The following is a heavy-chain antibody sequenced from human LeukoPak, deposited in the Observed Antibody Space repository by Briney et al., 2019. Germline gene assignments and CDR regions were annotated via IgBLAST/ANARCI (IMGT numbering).Heavy chain of an antibody. J-gene: IGHJ4*02. D-gene: IGHD2-15*01. CDR3: ARLIVRAYFDY. CDR2: ITPIGDNT. Sequence: GGPLRLSCAASGFTFSTYAMGWVRQAPGKGLEWVSSITPIGDNTFSADSVKGRFTISRDNSKNTLYLQMNSLRAEDTAVYYCARLIVRAYFDYWGQGILDSVSS. V-gene: IGHV3-23*01. CDR1: GFTFSTYA.